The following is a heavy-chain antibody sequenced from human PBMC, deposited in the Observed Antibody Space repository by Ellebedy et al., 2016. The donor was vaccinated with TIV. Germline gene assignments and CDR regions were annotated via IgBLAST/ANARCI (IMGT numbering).Heavy chain of an antibody. CDR1: GFTFSSYF. CDR3: ARGPYDYVWGSPTDTFDI. J-gene: IGHJ3*02. V-gene: IGHV3-21*01. Sequence: PGGSLRLSCAASGFTFSSYFMNWVRQAPGKGLEWVSSISFSSTYIYYTDSMKSRFTISRDNAKNSLYLQLNSLRAEDTAVYYCARGPYDYVWGSPTDTFDIWGQGTMVTVSS. CDR2: ISFSSTYI. D-gene: IGHD3-16*01.